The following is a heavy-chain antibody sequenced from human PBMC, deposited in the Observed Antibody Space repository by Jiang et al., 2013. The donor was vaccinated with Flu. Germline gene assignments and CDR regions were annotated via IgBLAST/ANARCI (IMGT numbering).Heavy chain of an antibody. J-gene: IGHJ4*02. V-gene: IGHV3-23*01. CDR3: AKGEHSYGFPPDY. CDR2: ITGSGDRI. Sequence: QLLESGGGLVQTGGSLRLSCAASGFTFSSYVMIWVRQPPGKGLEWVSGITGSGDRIYYADSVKGRFTISRDNSRNTVYLQMNSLRAEDTAVYYCAKGEHSYGFPPDYWGQGTLVTVSS. D-gene: IGHD3-10*01. CDR1: GFTFSSYV.